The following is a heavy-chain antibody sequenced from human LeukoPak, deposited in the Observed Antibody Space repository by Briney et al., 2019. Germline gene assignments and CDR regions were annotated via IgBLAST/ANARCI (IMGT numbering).Heavy chain of an antibody. V-gene: IGHV3-23*01. CDR1: GFTFSSYA. CDR3: ARGLVPAAVEFDY. CDR2: ISGSGGST. Sequence: GGSLRLSCAASGFTFSSYAMTWVRQAPGKGLEWVSIISGSGGSTSYADSVKGRFTISRDNSKNTLYLQMNSLRAEDTATYYCARGLVPAAVEFDYWGQGTLVTVSS. D-gene: IGHD2-2*01. J-gene: IGHJ4*02.